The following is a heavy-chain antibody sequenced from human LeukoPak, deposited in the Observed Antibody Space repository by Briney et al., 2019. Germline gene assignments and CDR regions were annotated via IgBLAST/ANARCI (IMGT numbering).Heavy chain of an antibody. D-gene: IGHD3-22*01. J-gene: IGHJ4*02. V-gene: IGHV4-34*01. CDR2: INYSGST. Sequence: SETLSLTCAVYGESFSNYYWSWIRQPPGKGLEWIGEINYSGSTNYNPSLKSRVTISVDTSKNQFSLKLSSVTAADTAVYYCARRPYYYDSSVYRRPSRNIDYWGQGTLVTVSS. CDR3: ARRPYYYDSSVYRRPSRNIDY. CDR1: GESFSNYY.